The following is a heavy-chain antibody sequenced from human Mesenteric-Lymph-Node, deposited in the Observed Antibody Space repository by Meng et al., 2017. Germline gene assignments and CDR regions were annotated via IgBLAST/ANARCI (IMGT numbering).Heavy chain of an antibody. D-gene: IGHD4-17*01. CDR3: ARHQSTAVTTSYDVFNI. CDR1: GYTFTGYY. J-gene: IGHJ3*02. CDR2: INPNSGGT. Sequence: ASVKVSCKASGYTFTGYYMHWVRQAPGQGLEWMGWINPNSGGTNYAQKFQGRVTMTRDTSISTAYMELSRLRSDDTAVYYCARHQSTAVTTSYDVFNIWGQGTMVTVSS. V-gene: IGHV1-2*02.